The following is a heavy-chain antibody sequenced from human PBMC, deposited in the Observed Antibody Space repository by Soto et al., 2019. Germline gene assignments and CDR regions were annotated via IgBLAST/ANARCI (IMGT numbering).Heavy chain of an antibody. D-gene: IGHD2-8*01. J-gene: IGHJ6*02. V-gene: IGHV1-69*12. CDR2: IMPVFRTP. CDR1: GGTFRTAA. CDR3: ARDNDRPQLGGNYYYILDV. Sequence: QVQLEQSGAEVKKPGSSVKVSCKASGGTFRTAAISWVRQAPGQGLEWMGGIMPVFRTPDYAQKFQGRVTITADESTTTDYMGLSGVRSDDTAVYYCARDNDRPQLGGNYYYILDVWGQGTTITVSS.